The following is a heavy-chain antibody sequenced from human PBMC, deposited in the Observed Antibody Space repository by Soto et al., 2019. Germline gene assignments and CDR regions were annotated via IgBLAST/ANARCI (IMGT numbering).Heavy chain of an antibody. CDR3: VRDGGDCGYRLTYYYYMGLDV. V-gene: IGHV7-4-1*01. CDR1: GYTFTSYA. D-gene: IGHD2-21*02. J-gene: IGHJ6*02. Sequence: ASVKVSCKASGYTFTSYAMNWVRQAPGQGLEWMGWINTNTGNPTYAQGFTGRFVFSLDTSVSTAYLQICSLKAEDTSVYFCVRDGGDCGYRLTYYYYMGLDVWGQGTTVTVSS. CDR2: INTNTGNP.